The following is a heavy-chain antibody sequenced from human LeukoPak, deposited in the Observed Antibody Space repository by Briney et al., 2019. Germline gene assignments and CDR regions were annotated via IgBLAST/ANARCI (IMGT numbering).Heavy chain of an antibody. CDR2: MNPNSGNT. J-gene: IGHJ4*02. V-gene: IGHV1-8*03. Sequence: GASVKVSCKASGYTFTSYDINWVRQATGQGLEWTGWMNPNSGNTGYAQKFQGRVTITRNTSISTAYMELNSLRAEDTALYYCAKGYYYDSSGYYLVNLFDYWGQGTLVTVSS. D-gene: IGHD3-22*01. CDR1: GYTFTSYD. CDR3: AKGYYYDSSGYYLVNLFDY.